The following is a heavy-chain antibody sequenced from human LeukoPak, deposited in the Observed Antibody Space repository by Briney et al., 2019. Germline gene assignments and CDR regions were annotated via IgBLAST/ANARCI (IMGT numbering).Heavy chain of an antibody. CDR3: ARIDPYYYDSSGYYFDY. J-gene: IGHJ4*02. Sequence: SETLSLTCTVSGGSISSGDYYWSWIRQPLGKGLEWIGYIYYSGSTYYNPSLKSRVTISVDTSKNQFSLKLSSVTAADTAVYYCARIDPYYYDSSGYYFDYWGQGTLVTVSS. CDR2: IYYSGST. V-gene: IGHV4-30-4*01. D-gene: IGHD3-22*01. CDR1: GGSISSGDYY.